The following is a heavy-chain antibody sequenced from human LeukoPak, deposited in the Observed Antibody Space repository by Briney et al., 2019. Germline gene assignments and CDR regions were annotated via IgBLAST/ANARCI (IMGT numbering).Heavy chain of an antibody. D-gene: IGHD5-18*01. CDR1: GFTFSDYY. CDR2: ISSGGSTI. V-gene: IGHV3-11*01. Sequence: GGSLRLSCAASGFTFSDYYMSWIRQAPGKGLEWVSYISSGGSTISHADSVKGRFTISRDNAENSLYPQMNSLRAEDTAVYYCARDLYSYGANQDDYWGQGILVTVSS. J-gene: IGHJ4*02. CDR3: ARDLYSYGANQDDY.